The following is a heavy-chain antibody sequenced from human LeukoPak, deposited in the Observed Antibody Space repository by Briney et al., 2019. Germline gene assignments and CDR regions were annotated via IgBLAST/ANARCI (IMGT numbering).Heavy chain of an antibody. J-gene: IGHJ6*03. D-gene: IGHD2-15*01. V-gene: IGHV4-59*01. CDR2: IYYSGST. Sequence: PGGSLRLSCAASGFTFSSYWMSWIRQPPGKGLEWIGYIYYSGSTNYNPSFKSRVTMSIDTSKNQFSLKLTSVTAVDTAVYYCATWRYCSGGTCYGDYYIDVWGKGTTVSVSS. CDR3: ATWRYCSGGTCYGDYYIDV. CDR1: GFTFSSYW.